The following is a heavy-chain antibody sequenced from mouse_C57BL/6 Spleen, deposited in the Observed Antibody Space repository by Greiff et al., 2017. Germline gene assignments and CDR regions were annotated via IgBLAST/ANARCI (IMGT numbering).Heavy chain of an antibody. Sequence: QVQLQQPGAELVRPGTSVKLSCKASGYTFTSYWMHWVKQRPGQGLEWIGMIDPSDSYTNYNQKFKGKATLTVDTSSSTAYMQLSSLTSEDSAVYYCARGDLLSDVDYWGQGTTLTVSS. V-gene: IGHV1-59*01. D-gene: IGHD2-1*01. CDR3: ARGDLLSDVDY. CDR2: IDPSDSYT. J-gene: IGHJ2*01. CDR1: GYTFTSYW.